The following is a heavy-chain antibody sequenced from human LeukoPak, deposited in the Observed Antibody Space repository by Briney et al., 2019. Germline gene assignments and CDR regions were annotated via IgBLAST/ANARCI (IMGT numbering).Heavy chain of an antibody. CDR2: IYSGGST. D-gene: IGHD6-13*01. CDR3: AKSRGSSSWYPLGNYYYYYMDV. V-gene: IGHV3-53*01. Sequence: GGSLRLSCAASGITVSSNYMSWVRQAPGKGLEWVSVIYSGGSTYYADSVKGRFTISRDNSKNTLYLQMNSLRAEDTAVYYCAKSRGSSSWYPLGNYYYYYMDVWGKGTTVTVSS. J-gene: IGHJ6*03. CDR1: GITVSSNY.